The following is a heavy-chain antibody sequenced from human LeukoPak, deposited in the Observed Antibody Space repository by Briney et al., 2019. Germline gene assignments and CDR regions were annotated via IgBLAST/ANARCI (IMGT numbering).Heavy chain of an antibody. D-gene: IGHD6-19*01. CDR3: ARGRVAVAATYYYFDY. J-gene: IGHJ4*02. Sequence: KTSETLSLTCAVYGGSFSGYYWSWIRQPPGQGLEWIGEINHSGSTNYNPSLKSRVTISVDTSKNQFSLKLSSVTAADTAVYYCARGRVAVAATYYYFDYWGQGTLVTVSS. CDR1: GGSFSGYY. CDR2: INHSGST. V-gene: IGHV4-34*01.